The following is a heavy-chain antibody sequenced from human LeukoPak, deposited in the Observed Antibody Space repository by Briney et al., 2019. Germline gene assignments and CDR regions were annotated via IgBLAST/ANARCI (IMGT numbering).Heavy chain of an antibody. V-gene: IGHV3-21*04. Sequence: GGSLRLSCAGSGFTFSSYSMNWVRQAPGKGLEWVSSISSSSSYIYYADSVKGRFTISGDNAKKSLYLQMNSLRTEDTALYYCAKDGYYYDSSGYLDYWGQGTLVTVSS. CDR3: AKDGYYYDSSGYLDY. CDR2: ISSSSSYI. CDR1: GFTFSSYS. D-gene: IGHD3-22*01. J-gene: IGHJ4*02.